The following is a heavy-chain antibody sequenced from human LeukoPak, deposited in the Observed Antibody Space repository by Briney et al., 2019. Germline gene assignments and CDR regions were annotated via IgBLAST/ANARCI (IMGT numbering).Heavy chain of an antibody. V-gene: IGHV3-11*01. CDR2: IISSGSTI. J-gene: IGHJ4*02. CDR1: GFTFSDYY. CDR3: ASQSLDDY. Sequence: GGSLRLSCAASGFTFSDYYMSWIRQAPGKGLEWVSYIISSGSTIYYADSVKGRFTSSRENATNSLYLQMNRLTAADTAVYYCASQSLDDYWGQGTLVTVSS.